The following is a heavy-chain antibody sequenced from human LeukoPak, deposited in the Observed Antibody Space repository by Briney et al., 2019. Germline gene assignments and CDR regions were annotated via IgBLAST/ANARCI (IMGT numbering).Heavy chain of an antibody. Sequence: GASVKVSCKASGYTFTGYYMHWVRQAPGQGLEWMGWINPNSGGTNYAQKFRGRVTMTRDTSISTAYMELSRLRSDDTAVYYCARDCSSTSCYDYWGQGTLVTVSS. J-gene: IGHJ4*02. CDR1: GYTFTGYY. CDR3: ARDCSSTSCYDY. D-gene: IGHD2-2*01. V-gene: IGHV1-2*02. CDR2: INPNSGGT.